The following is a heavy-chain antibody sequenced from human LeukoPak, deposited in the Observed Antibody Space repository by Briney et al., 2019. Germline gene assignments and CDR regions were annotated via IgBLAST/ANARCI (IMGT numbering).Heavy chain of an antibody. CDR2: ISGSGRST. V-gene: IGHV3-23*01. CDR1: GFTFSSYA. CDR3: ARSPYNWNYGDY. J-gene: IGHJ4*02. D-gene: IGHD1-20*01. Sequence: GGSLRRSCAASGFTFSSYAMSWVRQAPGKGLEWVSGISGSGRSTNYADSVKGRFTISRDNSKNTLYLQMNSLRAEDTAIYYCARSPYNWNYGDYWGQGTLVTVSS.